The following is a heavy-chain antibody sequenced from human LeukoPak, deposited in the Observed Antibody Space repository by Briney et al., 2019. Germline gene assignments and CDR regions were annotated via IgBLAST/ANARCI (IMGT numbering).Heavy chain of an antibody. D-gene: IGHD6-19*01. CDR3: AREGQWLVRYFDL. CDR2: IKQDGSEK. Sequence: GGSLRLSCAASGFTFNNYWMSWVRQAPGKGLEWVANIKQDGSEKNYVDSVKGRFTISRDNAKNSLFLQMNSLRVEDTAVYYCAREGQWLVRYFDLWGRGTLVIVSS. V-gene: IGHV3-7*01. CDR1: GFTFNNYW. J-gene: IGHJ2*01.